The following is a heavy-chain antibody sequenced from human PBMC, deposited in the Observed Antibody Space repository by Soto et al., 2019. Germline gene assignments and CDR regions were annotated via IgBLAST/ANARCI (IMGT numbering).Heavy chain of an antibody. CDR1: GGSFSGYY. J-gene: IGHJ4*02. CDR2: INHSGST. D-gene: IGHD2-8*02. CDR3: ARGQSSLLLDC. V-gene: IGHV4-34*01. Sequence: QVQLQQWGAGLLKPSETLSLTCAVYGGSFSGYYWSWIRQPPGKGLEWIGEINHSGSTNYHSSLKSRVTISVDTSKNQFSLKLSSVTAADTAVYYCARGQSSLLLDCWGQGVLVTVSS.